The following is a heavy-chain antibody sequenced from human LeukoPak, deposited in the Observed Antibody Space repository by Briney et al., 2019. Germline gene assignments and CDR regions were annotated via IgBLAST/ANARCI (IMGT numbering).Heavy chain of an antibody. J-gene: IGHJ6*03. CDR1: GGTFSSYA. V-gene: IGHV1-69*06. Sequence: VASVKVSCKASGGTFSSYAIGWVRQAPGQGLEWMGGIIPIFGTANYAQKFQGRVTITADKSTSTAYMELSSLRSEDTAVYYCAREAVTTWGYYYYMDVWGKGTTVTISS. CDR2: IIPIFGTA. D-gene: IGHD4-17*01. CDR3: AREAVTTWGYYYYMDV.